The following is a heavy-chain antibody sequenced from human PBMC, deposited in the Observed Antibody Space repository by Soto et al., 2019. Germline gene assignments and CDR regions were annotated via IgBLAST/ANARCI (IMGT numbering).Heavy chain of an antibody. D-gene: IGHD1-26*01. Sequence: QVQLVQSGAEVKKPGASLRVSCETSGGTSTIYTITWVRQAPGQGLQWMGRIVPTLRITNYAQEFQGRLTISAAASTSTAHIELTSLTSEDTAVYYCATDKYGAGRVGVQFWGQGTLVTVSS. CDR1: GGTSTIYT. V-gene: IGHV1-69*08. CDR2: IVPTLRIT. J-gene: IGHJ4*02. CDR3: ATDKYGAGRVGVQF.